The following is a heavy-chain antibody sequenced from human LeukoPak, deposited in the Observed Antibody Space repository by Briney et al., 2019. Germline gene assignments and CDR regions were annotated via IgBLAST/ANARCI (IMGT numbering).Heavy chain of an antibody. J-gene: IGHJ3*02. CDR1: GGSFSGYY. CDR2: TNHSGST. Sequence: SETLSLTCAVYGGSFSGYYWSWIRQPPGKGLEWIGETNHSGSTNYNPSLKSRVTISVDTSKNQFSLKLSSVTAADTAVYYCARSVVVPAAIRIRVRRDAFDIWGQGTMVTVSS. CDR3: ARSVVVPAAIRIRVRRDAFDI. D-gene: IGHD2-2*01. V-gene: IGHV4-34*01.